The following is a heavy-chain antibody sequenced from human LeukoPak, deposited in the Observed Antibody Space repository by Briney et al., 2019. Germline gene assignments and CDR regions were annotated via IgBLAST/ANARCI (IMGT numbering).Heavy chain of an antibody. CDR2: IWYDGSNK. CDR1: GFTFSSYG. V-gene: IGHV3-33*03. J-gene: IGHJ4*02. CDR3: AKAEIRSTVTTSLGY. D-gene: IGHD4-11*01. Sequence: GGSLRLSCAASGFTFSSYGMHWVRQAPGKGLEWVAVIWYDGSNKYYADSVKGRFTISRDNAKNSLYLQMNSLRAEDTALYYCAKAEIRSTVTTSLGYWGQGTLVTVSS.